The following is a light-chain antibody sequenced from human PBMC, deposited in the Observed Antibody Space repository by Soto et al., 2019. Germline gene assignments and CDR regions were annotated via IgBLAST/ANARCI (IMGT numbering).Light chain of an antibody. V-gene: IGKV1-27*01. J-gene: IGKJ1*01. CDR2: ASS. CDR1: QGISNY. Sequence: DIQMTQSPSSLSASVRERVTITCRASQGISNYLAWYQQKPGKGPKLLIYASSTLQSGVTSRFSGSGSGTDFTLTISSLQPEDVANYYGQKYTSTPSTFGQGTKVEIK. CDR3: QKYTSTPST.